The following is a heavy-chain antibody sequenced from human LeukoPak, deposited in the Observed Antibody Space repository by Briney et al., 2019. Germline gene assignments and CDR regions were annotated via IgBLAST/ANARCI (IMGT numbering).Heavy chain of an antibody. CDR3: AKDLGSGYNSFDY. Sequence: GGSLRLSCAASGFTFSSYWMSWVRQAPGKGLEWVANIKQDGSEKHYVDSVKGRFTISRDNAKNSLYLQMNSLRAEDTAVYYCAKDLGSGYNSFDYWGQGTLVTVSS. J-gene: IGHJ4*02. D-gene: IGHD5-24*01. CDR2: IKQDGSEK. V-gene: IGHV3-7*01. CDR1: GFTFSSYW.